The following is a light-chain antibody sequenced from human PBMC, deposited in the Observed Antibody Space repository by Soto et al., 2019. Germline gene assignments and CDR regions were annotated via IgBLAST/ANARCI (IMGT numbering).Light chain of an antibody. J-gene: IGKJ1*01. CDR2: GAS. Sequence: DIQMTQSPSSLSTSVGDRVTITCRASQSFSNYLNWYQQKPGKAPKLLIYGASTLQSGVPSRFSGSGSGTDFTFTISSLQPEDFATYYCQQTYSTPWTFGQGTKVDIK. V-gene: IGKV1-39*01. CDR1: QSFSNY. CDR3: QQTYSTPWT.